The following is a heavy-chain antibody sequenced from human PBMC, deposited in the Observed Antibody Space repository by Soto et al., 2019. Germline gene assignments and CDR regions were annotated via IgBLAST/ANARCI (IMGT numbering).Heavy chain of an antibody. V-gene: IGHV2-26*01. J-gene: IGHJ2*01. D-gene: IGHD6-13*01. CDR1: GFSLSNARMG. CDR2: IFSNDEK. CDR3: ARILAAGYLLYFDP. Sequence: QVTLKESGPVLVKPTETLTLTCTVSGFSLSNARMGVSWIRQPPGKALEWLAHIFSNDEKSYSTSLKSRLTHPKDTPKSQGVPTKTNLDPVDTATYYRARILAAGYLLYFDPLGRGTLVTVSS.